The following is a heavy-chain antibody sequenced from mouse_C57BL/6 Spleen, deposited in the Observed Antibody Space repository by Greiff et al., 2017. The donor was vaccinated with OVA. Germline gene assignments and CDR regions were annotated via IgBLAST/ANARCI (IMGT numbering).Heavy chain of an antibody. D-gene: IGHD2-4*01. V-gene: IGHV5-15*04. CDR3: ARSYYDYDVFAY. CDR2: ISNLAYSI. CDR1: GFTFSDYG. J-gene: IGHJ3*01. Sequence: EVKLVESGGGLVQPGGSLKLSCAASGFTFSDYGMAWVRPAPRKGPEWVAFISNLAYSIYYADTVTGRFTISGENAKNTLYLEMSSLRSEDTAMYYCARSYYDYDVFAYWGQGTLVTVSA.